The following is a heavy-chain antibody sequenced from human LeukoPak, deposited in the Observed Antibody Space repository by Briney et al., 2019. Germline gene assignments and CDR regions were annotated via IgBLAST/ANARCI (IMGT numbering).Heavy chain of an antibody. CDR2: IYTSGST. V-gene: IGHV4-61*02. J-gene: IGHJ6*03. CDR3: ARGQYGQFYYYYYMDV. Sequence: SETLSLTCTVSGGSISSGSDYWSWIRQPAGKGLEWIGRIYTSGSTNYNPSLKSRVTISVDTSKNQFSLKLSSVTAADTAVYYCARGQYGQFYYYYYMDVWGKGTTVTVSS. CDR1: GGSISSGSDY. D-gene: IGHD2-8*01.